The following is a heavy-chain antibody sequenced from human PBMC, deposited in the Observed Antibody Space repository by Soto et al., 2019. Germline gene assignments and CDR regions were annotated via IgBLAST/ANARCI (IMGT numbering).Heavy chain of an antibody. CDR1: GFTFSSYG. J-gene: IGHJ4*02. CDR3: AKIVGAVAGYY. CDR2: ISYDGSNK. Sequence: LRLSCAASGFTFSSYGMHWVRQAPGKGLEWVAVISYDGSNKYYADSVKGRFTISRDNSKNTLYLQMNSLRAEDTAVYYCAKIVGAVAGYYWCQGTLVTVSS. D-gene: IGHD6-19*01. V-gene: IGHV3-30*18.